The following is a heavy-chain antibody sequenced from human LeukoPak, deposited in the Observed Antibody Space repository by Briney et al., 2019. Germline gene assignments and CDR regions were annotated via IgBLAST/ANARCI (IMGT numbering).Heavy chain of an antibody. D-gene: IGHD6-13*01. V-gene: IGHV3-23*01. CDR2: INWNGGST. J-gene: IGHJ6*02. CDR1: GFTFSSYA. Sequence: GGSLRLSCAASGFTFSSYAMSWVRQAPGKGLEGVSGINWNGGSTVYADSVKGRFTISRDNSKNTLYLQMNSLRAEDTAVYYCARDLKYSSSWYGVGYGMDVWGQGTTVTVSS. CDR3: ARDLKYSSSWYGVGYGMDV.